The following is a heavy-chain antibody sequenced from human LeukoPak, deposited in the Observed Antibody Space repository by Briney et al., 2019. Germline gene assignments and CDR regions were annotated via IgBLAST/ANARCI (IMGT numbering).Heavy chain of an antibody. Sequence: SETLSLTCSVSGGPMSGYYWSWIRQSPGKGLEWIGYIYYTGNTNYNPSLKSRVILSVDTSKSQFSLKLTSVTAADTAVYYCARDYDFWSGYYSWAFDIWGQGTMVTVSS. J-gene: IGHJ3*02. CDR2: IYYTGNT. CDR1: GGPMSGYY. CDR3: ARDYDFWSGYYSWAFDI. V-gene: IGHV4-59*01. D-gene: IGHD3-3*01.